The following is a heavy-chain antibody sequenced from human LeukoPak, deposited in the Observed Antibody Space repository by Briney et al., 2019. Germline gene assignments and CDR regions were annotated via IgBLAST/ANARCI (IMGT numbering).Heavy chain of an antibody. CDR3: AHLWYGEFS. J-gene: IGHJ4*02. CDR1: GLTFSNAS. D-gene: IGHD3-10*01. CDR2: IKSKSDGGTI. V-gene: IGHV3-15*05. Sequence: PGGSLRLSCEVSGLTFSNASMSWVRQAPGKGLEWVGRIKSKSDGGTIDYAAPVKGRFTISRDDSKNTLYLQMNSLETEDTGVYYCAHLWYGEFSWGQGTLVTVSS.